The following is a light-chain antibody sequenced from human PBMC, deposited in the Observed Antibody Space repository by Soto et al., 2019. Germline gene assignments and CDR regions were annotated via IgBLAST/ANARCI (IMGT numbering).Light chain of an antibody. Sequence: QSAVTQPRSVSGSPGQSVTISCTGTSSGVGGYNYLSWYQQHPGKAPKLIVHDLSQRPSGVPDRFSGSKSGNTASLTISGLHAEDEADYYCCSFAGTYSYVFGGGTKVTVL. CDR1: SSGVGGYNY. CDR2: DLS. J-gene: IGLJ1*01. CDR3: CSFAGTYSYV. V-gene: IGLV2-11*01.